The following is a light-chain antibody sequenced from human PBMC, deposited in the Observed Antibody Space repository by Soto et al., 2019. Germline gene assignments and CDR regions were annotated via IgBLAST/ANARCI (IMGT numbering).Light chain of an antibody. CDR2: GAS. CDR1: QSVSSSY. J-gene: IGKJ2*01. CDR3: QQYGSSPYT. Sequence: EIVLTQSPGTLSLSPGERATLSCRASQSVSSSYLAWYQQKPGQAPRLLIYGASSRATGIPDRFSGSGSGTDFTLTISRVEPEDFEVYYCQQYGSSPYTFGQGTKLEIK. V-gene: IGKV3-20*01.